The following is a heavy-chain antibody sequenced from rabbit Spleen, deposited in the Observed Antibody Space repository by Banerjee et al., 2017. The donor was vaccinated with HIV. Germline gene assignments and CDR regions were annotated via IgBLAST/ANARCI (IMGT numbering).Heavy chain of an antibody. V-gene: IGHV1S47*01. CDR3: VRDLGYDDYSEKGYFNL. CDR2: ISTGDGST. Sequence: QEQLVESGGGLVQPGGSLKLSCKASGFDFSSYGVNWVRQAPGKGLEWIGCISTGDGSTYYASWVNGRFTISSHNAQNTLYLQLNSLTAADTATYFCVRDLGYDDYSEKGYFNLWGPGTLVTVS. D-gene: IGHD2-1*01. J-gene: IGHJ4*01. CDR1: GFDFSSYG.